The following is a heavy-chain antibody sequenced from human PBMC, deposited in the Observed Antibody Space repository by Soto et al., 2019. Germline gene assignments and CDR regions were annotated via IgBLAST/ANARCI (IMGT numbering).Heavy chain of an antibody. CDR2: ISYDGTEE. CDR1: GFTFSSFG. V-gene: IGHV3-30*18. D-gene: IGHD3-3*02. CDR3: AKGRFDVVTISPFDH. J-gene: IGHJ4*01. Sequence: GGSLRLSCAASGFTFSSFGMHWVRQAPGKGLEWVAVISYDGTEEKYADSVKGRATVSRDNSKNTVYLQMNRLRGDDSAVYYCAKGRFDVVTISPFDHWGQGTLVTVSS.